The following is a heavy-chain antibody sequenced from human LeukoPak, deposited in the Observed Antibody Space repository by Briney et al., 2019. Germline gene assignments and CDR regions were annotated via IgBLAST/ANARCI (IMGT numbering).Heavy chain of an antibody. Sequence: ESGPTLVKPTQTLTLTCTFSGFSLSTSAVGVGWIREPPGKAMEWVALIYWDDYKCYSPSLKSRLTITKDNSKRQVVLTMTNMDAVDTATYYCADRRYGDYYFDGRGQGTLVTVSS. V-gene: IGHV2-5*02. D-gene: IGHD4-17*01. CDR1: GFSLSTSAVG. J-gene: IGHJ4*02. CDR2: IYWDDYK. CDR3: ADRRYGDYYFDG.